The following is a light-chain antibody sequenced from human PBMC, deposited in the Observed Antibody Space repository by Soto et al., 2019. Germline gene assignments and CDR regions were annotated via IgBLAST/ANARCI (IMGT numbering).Light chain of an antibody. V-gene: IGLV1-47*02. CDR1: IFIIGFNY. CDR2: SND. J-gene: IGLJ1*01. Sequence: QSVLTQPPSASGTTGQTVTISCSGSIFIIGFNYVYWYLQLPGMAPKLVIHSNDARPSGVPERFSGSNSGTSASVAISGLRCEDEAECYCVAWDDSLSGAIFGTGTKVTVL. CDR3: VAWDDSLSGAI.